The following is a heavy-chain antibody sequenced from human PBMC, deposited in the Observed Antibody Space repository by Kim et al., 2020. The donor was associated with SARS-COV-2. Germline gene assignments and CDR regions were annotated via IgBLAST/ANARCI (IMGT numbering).Heavy chain of an antibody. J-gene: IGHJ3*02. CDR2: IYYSGST. Sequence: SETLSLTCTVSGGSISSYYWSWIRQPPGKGLVWIGYIYYSGSTNYNPSLKSRVTISVDTSKNQFSLKLSSVTAADTAVYYCARHWYYDFWSGYYPDAFDIWGQGTMVTVSS. CDR1: GGSISSYY. D-gene: IGHD3-3*01. V-gene: IGHV4-59*08. CDR3: ARHWYYDFWSGYYPDAFDI.